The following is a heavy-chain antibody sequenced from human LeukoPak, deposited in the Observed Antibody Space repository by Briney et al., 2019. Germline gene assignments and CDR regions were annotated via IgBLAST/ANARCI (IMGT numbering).Heavy chain of an antibody. J-gene: IGHJ4*02. V-gene: IGHV1-18*01. CDR3: GRDRPISSNNFGDDYGDYGDLGAYYFDF. CDR2: VSIYNGKT. CDR1: GYTFTSYG. D-gene: IGHD4-17*01. Sequence: ASVKVSCKASGYTFTSYGISWVRQAPGQGLEWMGWVSIYNGKTNYAQKFRGRVTMTTDTSTSTTYMDLRSLRSDDTAVYYCGRDRPISSNNFGDDYGDYGDLGAYYFDFWGQGTLVTVSS.